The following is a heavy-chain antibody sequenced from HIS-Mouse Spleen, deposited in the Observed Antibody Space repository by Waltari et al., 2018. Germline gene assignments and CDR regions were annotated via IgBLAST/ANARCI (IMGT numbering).Heavy chain of an antibody. CDR2: IYYCGST. V-gene: IGHV4-39*07. CDR3: AREIPYSSSWYDWYFDL. Sequence: QLQLQESGPGLVKPSETLSLTCTVSGGSISSSSYYWGWIRQPPGKGLEWSGRIYYCGSTYCNPSLTVRVTRSVDTSKIQFSLRLSWVAAADTAGYYCAREIPYSSSWYDWYFDLWGRGTLVTVSS. D-gene: IGHD6-13*01. CDR1: GGSISSSSYY. J-gene: IGHJ2*01.